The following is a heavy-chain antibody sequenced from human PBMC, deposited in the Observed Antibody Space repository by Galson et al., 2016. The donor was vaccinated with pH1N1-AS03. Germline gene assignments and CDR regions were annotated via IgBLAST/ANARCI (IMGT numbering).Heavy chain of an antibody. CDR1: GFSLTTRGVG. J-gene: IGHJ4*02. CDR2: IYWTEGK. D-gene: IGHD3-3*01. V-gene: IGHV2-5*01. Sequence: PALVKPTQTLTLTCTFSGFSLTTRGVGVGWIRQPPGKALEWLALIYWTEGKHYSPSLQSRLAITMDTSKNHVLLTMTTMDPVDTGTYYCARVPRLWSGFDSWGQGTLVTVSS. CDR3: ARVPRLWSGFDS.